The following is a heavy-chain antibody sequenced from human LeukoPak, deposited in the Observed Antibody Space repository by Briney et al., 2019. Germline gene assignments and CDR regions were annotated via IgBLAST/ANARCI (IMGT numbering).Heavy chain of an antibody. CDR2: ISGSGGST. D-gene: IGHD6-13*01. Sequence: GGSLRLSCAASGFTFSSYAMSWVRQAPGKGLEWVSAISGSGGSTYYADSVKGRFTISRDNSKNTLYPQMNSLRAEDTAVYYCANPQQLVPPAYWGQGTLVTVSS. J-gene: IGHJ4*02. V-gene: IGHV3-23*01. CDR1: GFTFSSYA. CDR3: ANPQQLVPPAY.